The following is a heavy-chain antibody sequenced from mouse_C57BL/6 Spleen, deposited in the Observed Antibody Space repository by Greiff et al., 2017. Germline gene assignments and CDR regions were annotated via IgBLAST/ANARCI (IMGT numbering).Heavy chain of an antibody. V-gene: IGHV1-9*01. Sequence: QVQLKQSGAELMKPGASVKLSCKATGYTFTGYWIEWVKQRPGHGLEWIGEILPGSGSTNYNEKFKGKATFTADTSSNTAYLLLSSLPTYDSAIYYCAKKASYYSSWYFDVWGTGTTVTVSS. D-gene: IGHD2-12*01. CDR3: AKKASYYSSWYFDV. CDR1: GYTFTGYW. J-gene: IGHJ1*03. CDR2: ILPGSGST.